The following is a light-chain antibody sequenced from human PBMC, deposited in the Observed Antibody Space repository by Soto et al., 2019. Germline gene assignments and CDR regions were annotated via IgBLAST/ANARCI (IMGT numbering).Light chain of an antibody. CDR3: SAYSDIDTKV. CDR2: EVN. J-gene: IGLJ1*01. Sequence: LTQPASVSGSPGQSITISCGGTSSDVGAYIYVSWYQQFPGKAPKLILYEVNNRPSGVSNRFSGSKSDTTASLTISGLQPEAEADYFCSAYSDIDTKVFGTGTKVTVL. CDR1: SSDVGAYIY. V-gene: IGLV2-14*03.